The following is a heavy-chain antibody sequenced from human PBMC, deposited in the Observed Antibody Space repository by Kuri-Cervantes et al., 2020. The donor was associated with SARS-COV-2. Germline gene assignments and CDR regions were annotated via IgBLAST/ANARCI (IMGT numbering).Heavy chain of an antibody. D-gene: IGHD3-3*01. CDR3: AKDMGTIFGVVIGSGYGMDV. V-gene: IGHV3-48*03. J-gene: IGHJ6*02. Sequence: GESLKISCAASGFTFSSYEMNWVRQVPGKGLEWVSYISSSGSTIYYADSVKGRFTISRDNAKNSLYLQMNSLRAEDTALYYCAKDMGTIFGVVIGSGYGMDVWGQGTTVTVSS. CDR1: GFTFSSYE. CDR2: ISSSGSTI.